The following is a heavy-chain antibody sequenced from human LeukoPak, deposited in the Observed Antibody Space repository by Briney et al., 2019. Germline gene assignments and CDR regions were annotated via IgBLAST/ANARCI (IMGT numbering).Heavy chain of an antibody. Sequence: PSETLSLTCTVSGGSITSYYWSWIWQPPGKGLEWIGYIYYSGTTNYNPSLKSRVTISVDTSKNQFSLKVSAVTAADTPVYYCGIDKSDTCGWFDPWGQGTLVTVSS. CDR2: IYYSGTT. V-gene: IGHV4-59*01. CDR3: GIDKSDTCGWFDP. CDR1: GGSITSYY. D-gene: IGHD2-2*02. J-gene: IGHJ5*02.